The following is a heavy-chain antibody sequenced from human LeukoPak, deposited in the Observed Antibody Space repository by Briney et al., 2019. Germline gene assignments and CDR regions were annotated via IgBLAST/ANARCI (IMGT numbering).Heavy chain of an antibody. J-gene: IGHJ1*01. V-gene: IGHV3-53*01. CDR2: IYSGGST. CDR1: GFTVSSNY. CDR3: ARDSDYGDTWSQH. Sequence: PGGSLRLSCAASGFTVSSNYMSWVRQAPGKGLEWVSVIYSGGSTYYADSVKGRFTISRDNSKNTLYLQMNSLRAEDTAVYYCARDSDYGDTWSQHWGQGTLVTVSS. D-gene: IGHD4-17*01.